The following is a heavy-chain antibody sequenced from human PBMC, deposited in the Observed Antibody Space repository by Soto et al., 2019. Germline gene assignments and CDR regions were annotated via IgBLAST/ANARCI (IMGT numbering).Heavy chain of an antibody. D-gene: IGHD2-21*02. CDR1: GFTFSDHY. CDR2: SRNKAHSYTT. CDR3: VGPGAVTGNHYDRDV. V-gene: IGHV3-72*01. J-gene: IGHJ6*03. Sequence: EVQLVESGGGLVQPGGSLRLSCAATGFTFSDHYMDWVRQAPGKGLEWVDRSRNKAHSYTTEYSASVKGRFTISRDDSKNSLYLQMNSLKTEDTAVYFCVGPGAVTGNHYDRDVWGKGNTVTVSS.